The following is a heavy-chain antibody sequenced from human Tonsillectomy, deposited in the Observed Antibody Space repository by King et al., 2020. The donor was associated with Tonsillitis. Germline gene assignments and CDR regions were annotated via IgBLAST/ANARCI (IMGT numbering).Heavy chain of an antibody. CDR2: IYTSGST. J-gene: IGHJ3*02. CDR3: ASDRYCSSTSCYLIAFDI. D-gene: IGHD2-2*01. Sequence: VQLQESGPGLVKPSETLSLTCTVSGASISGYYWSWIRQPAGKGLEWIGRIYTSGSTKYNPSLKGRVTMSGDTSKNQFSLKLGSVTAAATAVYYCASDRYCSSTSCYLIAFDIWGQGTMVTVSS. CDR1: GASISGYY. V-gene: IGHV4-4*07.